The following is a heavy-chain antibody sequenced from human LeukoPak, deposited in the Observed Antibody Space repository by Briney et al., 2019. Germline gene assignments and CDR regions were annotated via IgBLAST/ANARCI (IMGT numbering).Heavy chain of an antibody. Sequence: GGSLRPSCAASGFTFSSYAMSWVRQAPGKGLEWVSGISGGGGRTYHADSVKGRFTISRDNSKNTLYLQMNSLRAEDTAVYYCAKDLWDCSSTSCYYYYYYGMDAWGQGTTVTVSS. CDR3: AKDLWDCSSTSCYYYYYYGMDA. J-gene: IGHJ6*02. D-gene: IGHD2-2*01. V-gene: IGHV3-23*01. CDR2: ISGGGGRT. CDR1: GFTFSSYA.